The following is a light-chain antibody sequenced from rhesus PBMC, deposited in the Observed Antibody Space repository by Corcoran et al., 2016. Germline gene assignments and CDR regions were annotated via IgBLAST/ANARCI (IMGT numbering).Light chain of an antibody. CDR3: QQYNNWNS. V-gene: IGKV3S9*01. Sequence: EIVMTQSPATLSLSPGERATLSCRASQSVSSYVAWYQQNPEQAPRLLIYGATRRATGIPNRFSGSGSWTDLPLNISSLEPEDVGVYYCQQYNNWNSFGQGTKVEIK. CDR1: QSVSSY. CDR2: GAT. J-gene: IGKJ2*01.